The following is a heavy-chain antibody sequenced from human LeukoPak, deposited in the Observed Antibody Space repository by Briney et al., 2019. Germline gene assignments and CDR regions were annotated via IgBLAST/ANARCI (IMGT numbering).Heavy chain of an antibody. CDR2: INPSGGST. Sequence: ASVKVSCKASGYTFTSYYMHWVRQAPGQGLEWMGIINPSGGSTSYAQKFQGRVTMTRDTSTSTVYMELSSLRSGDTAVYYCAKPVKYCSSTSCTNWFDPWGQGTLVTVSS. J-gene: IGHJ5*02. D-gene: IGHD2-2*01. V-gene: IGHV1-46*01. CDR1: GYTFTSYY. CDR3: AKPVKYCSSTSCTNWFDP.